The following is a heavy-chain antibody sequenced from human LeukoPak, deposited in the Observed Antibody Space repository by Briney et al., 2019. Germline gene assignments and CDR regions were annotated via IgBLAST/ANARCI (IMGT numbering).Heavy chain of an antibody. D-gene: IGHD6-19*01. CDR3: AKGASDWYIDY. V-gene: IGHV3-23*01. CDR2: ISASGGNT. Sequence: GGSLRLSCAASGFTFSSYAMNWVRQAPGKGLEWVSAISASGGNTYYADSVKGRFTFSRDNSKNTLYLQMNSLRAGDTALYYCAKGASDWYIDYWGQGTLVTVSS. J-gene: IGHJ4*02. CDR1: GFTFSSYA.